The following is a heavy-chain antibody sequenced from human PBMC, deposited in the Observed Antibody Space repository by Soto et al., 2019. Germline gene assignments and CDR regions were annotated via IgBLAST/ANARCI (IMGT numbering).Heavy chain of an antibody. CDR2: INAGNGNT. D-gene: IGHD3-16*01. J-gene: IGHJ4*02. V-gene: IGHV1-3*01. CDR1: GYTFTSYA. CDR3: ATQMGEGYFDY. Sequence: QVQLVQSGAEVKKPGASVKVSCKASGYTFTSYAMHWVRQAPGQRLEWMGWINAGNGNTKYSQKFQGRVTITRDSSASTAYMELSSLRSEDTAVYYCATQMGEGYFDYWGQGTLVTVSS.